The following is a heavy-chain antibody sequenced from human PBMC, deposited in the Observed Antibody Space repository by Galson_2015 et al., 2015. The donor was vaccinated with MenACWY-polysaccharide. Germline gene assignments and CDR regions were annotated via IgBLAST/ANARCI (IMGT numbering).Heavy chain of an antibody. CDR3: AKGVSSSAYTPIES. CDR2: ISASGAET. CDR1: GFSCRYSA. D-gene: IGHD3-22*01. V-gene: IGHV3-23*01. J-gene: IGHJ4*02. Sequence: CLIPSYAGAGFSCRYSALSWGGQGPGKGLEWVPVISASGAETYHVDSVKGRFTIARDRPKYKLHLQMSSLGADDSAVYYCAKGVSSSAYTPIESWGQGTLVTVSS.